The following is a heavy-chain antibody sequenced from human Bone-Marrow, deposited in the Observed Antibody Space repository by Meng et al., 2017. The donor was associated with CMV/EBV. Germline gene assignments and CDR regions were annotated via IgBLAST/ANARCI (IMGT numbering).Heavy chain of an antibody. CDR1: GFTFSDYY. J-gene: IGHJ4*02. D-gene: IGHD1-26*01. CDR3: AKDRIVGATPAY. Sequence: GESLKISCAASGFTFSDYYMSWIRQAPGKGLEWVSYISSSGSTIYYADSVKGRFTISRDNAKNSLYLQMNSLRAEDTAVYYCAKDRIVGATPAYWGQGTLVTVSS. CDR2: ISSSGSTI. V-gene: IGHV3-11*04.